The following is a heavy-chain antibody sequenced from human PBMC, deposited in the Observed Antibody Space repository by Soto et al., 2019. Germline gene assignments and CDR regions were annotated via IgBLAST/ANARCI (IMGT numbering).Heavy chain of an antibody. CDR3: ARERGPRLPDY. Sequence: QVQLVESGGGVVQPGTSLRLSCATSGFTFSNYGMYWVRQAPGKGLEWVAAIWFDGSNKYYADSVKGRFTISKDNSKNTLFLQMNNLRAEDTAVYYCARERGPRLPDYWGQGTLVTVSS. CDR1: GFTFSNYG. J-gene: IGHJ4*02. D-gene: IGHD4-17*01. V-gene: IGHV3-33*01. CDR2: IWFDGSNK.